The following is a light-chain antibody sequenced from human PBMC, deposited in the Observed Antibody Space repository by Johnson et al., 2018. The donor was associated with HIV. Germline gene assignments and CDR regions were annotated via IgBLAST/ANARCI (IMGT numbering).Light chain of an antibody. CDR1: SSNIGNNY. V-gene: IGLV1-51*02. CDR3: GTWDSSLSAGF. Sequence: QSMLTQPPSVSAAPGQKVTISCSGSSSNIGNNYVSWYQQLPGTAPKLLIYENNKRPSGIPDRFSGSKSGTSATLGITGLQTGDEADYYCGTWDSSLSAGFFGTGTKFTVL. J-gene: IGLJ1*01. CDR2: ENN.